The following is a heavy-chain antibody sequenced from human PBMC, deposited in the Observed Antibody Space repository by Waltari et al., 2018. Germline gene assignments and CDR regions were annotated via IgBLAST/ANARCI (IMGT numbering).Heavy chain of an antibody. D-gene: IGHD3-16*01. CDR2: IYQDGSVK. CDR3: VRDDDGGMGAV. V-gene: IGHV3-7*01. J-gene: IGHJ6*02. Sequence: EVQLVESGGGLVQPGGSLRLSCDAPGFTFGRFWMSWVRQAPGKGLEWVANIYQDGSVKNYVDSVKGRFTTSRDNARNSLYLQMNSLRADDTAVYYCVRDDDGGMGAVWGQGTTVTVSS. CDR1: GFTFGRFW.